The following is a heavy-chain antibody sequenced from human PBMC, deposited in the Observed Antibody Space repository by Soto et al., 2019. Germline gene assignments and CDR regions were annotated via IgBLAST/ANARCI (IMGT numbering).Heavy chain of an antibody. CDR1: GGTFSSYA. CDR2: IIPILGTA. D-gene: IGHD1-1*01. J-gene: IGHJ3*02. Sequence: QVQLVQSGAEVKKPGSSVKVSCKASGGTFSSYAISWVRQAPGQGLEWMGGIIPILGTANYAQKFQGRVTITADESTSTGYKELSSLRSEDTAVYYCARVLWRRQLPHAFDIWGQGTMVTVSS. CDR3: ARVLWRRQLPHAFDI. V-gene: IGHV1-69*01.